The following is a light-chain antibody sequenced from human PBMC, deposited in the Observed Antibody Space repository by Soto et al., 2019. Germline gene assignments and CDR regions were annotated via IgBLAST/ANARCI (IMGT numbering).Light chain of an antibody. CDR2: SNN. CDR3: AAWDDSLNVHV. J-gene: IGLJ1*01. V-gene: IGLV1-44*01. Sequence: QSVLTQPPPASGIPGQKGTLTCSGNSSHIGSNTVNWYQQLPGTAPKLLIYSNNQRPSGVPDRFSGSKSGTSASLAISGLQSEDEADYYCAAWDDSLNVHVFGTGTKVTVL. CDR1: SSHIGSNT.